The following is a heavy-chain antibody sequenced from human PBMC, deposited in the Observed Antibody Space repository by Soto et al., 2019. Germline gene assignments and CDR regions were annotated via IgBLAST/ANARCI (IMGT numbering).Heavy chain of an antibody. V-gene: IGHV1-69*01. CDR1: GGTFDHAA. Sequence: QVQLVQSGAEVKKPGSSVKVSCEAPGGTFDHAAITWVRQAPGQGLEWVGGINPMFNSTHYAQKFQGRVTITADAVTSTAYKELRGLTSDATAVYYCARQIFAADYWGQGTLLVVSS. J-gene: IGHJ4*02. D-gene: IGHD3-9*01. CDR3: ARQIFAADY. CDR2: INPMFNST.